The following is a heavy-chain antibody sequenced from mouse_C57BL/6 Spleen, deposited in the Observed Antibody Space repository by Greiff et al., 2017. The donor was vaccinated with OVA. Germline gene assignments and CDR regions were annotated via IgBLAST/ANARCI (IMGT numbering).Heavy chain of an antibody. Sequence: QVQLQQPGPELVKPGASVKLSCKASGYTFTSYWMHWVKQRPGQGLEWIGNITPRTGGTNYNEKFKSKATLTVDNSSSTAYMLLSSLSSENSAFYYWARGKGSSGLAYWGQGTLVTVSA. CDR2: ITPRTGGT. J-gene: IGHJ3*01. CDR3: ARGKGSSGLAY. D-gene: IGHD3-2*02. CDR1: GYTFTSYW. V-gene: IGHV1-53*01.